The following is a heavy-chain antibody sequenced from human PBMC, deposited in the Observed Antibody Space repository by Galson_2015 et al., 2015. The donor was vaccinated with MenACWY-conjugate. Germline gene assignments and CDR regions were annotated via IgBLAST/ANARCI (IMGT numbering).Heavy chain of an antibody. CDR3: ARDYLDNAGDLSGYFDY. CDR1: GGSISSSSYY. CDR2: IYYSGST. Sequence: SETLSLTCTVSGGSISSSSYYWGWIRQPPGKGLEWIGSIYYSGSTYYNPSLKSRVTISVDTSKNQFSLKLSSVTAADTAVYYCARDYLDNAGDLSGYFDYWGQGTLVTVSS. V-gene: IGHV4-39*07. J-gene: IGHJ4*02. D-gene: IGHD7-27*01.